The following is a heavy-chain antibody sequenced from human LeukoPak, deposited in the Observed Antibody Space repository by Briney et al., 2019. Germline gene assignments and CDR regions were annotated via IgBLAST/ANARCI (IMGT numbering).Heavy chain of an antibody. J-gene: IGHJ4*02. D-gene: IGHD1-26*01. CDR3: ARYREVGATVDY. CDR2: IYYSGST. CDR1: GGSISSSSYY. V-gene: IGHV4-39*07. Sequence: SETLSLTCTVSGGSISSSSYYWGWIRQPPGKGLEWIGSIYYSGSTYYNPSLKSRVTISVDTSKNQFSLKLSSVTAADTAVYYCARYREVGATVDYWGQGTLVTVSS.